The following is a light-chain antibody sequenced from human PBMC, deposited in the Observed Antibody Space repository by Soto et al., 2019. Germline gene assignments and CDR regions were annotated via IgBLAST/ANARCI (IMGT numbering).Light chain of an antibody. J-gene: IGLJ1*01. CDR1: SSNIGVGHD. V-gene: IGLV1-40*01. CDR2: GNG. Sequence: QSVLTQPPSVSGAPGQRVTISCTGSSSNIGVGHDVHWYQHLPGTTPKLLIYGNGNRPSGVPDRFSGSKSGTSASLAITGLQAEDEADYYCQSYDSSLSGSEVFGTGTKLTVL. CDR3: QSYDSSLSGSEV.